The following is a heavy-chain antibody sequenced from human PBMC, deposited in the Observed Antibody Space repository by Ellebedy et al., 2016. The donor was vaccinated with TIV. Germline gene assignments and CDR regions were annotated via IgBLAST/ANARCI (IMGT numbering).Heavy chain of an antibody. D-gene: IGHD6-19*01. CDR3: ARAVAGTEGENMLFDY. Sequence: ASVKVSCXASGYTFTGYYMHWVRQAPGQGLEWMGWINPNSGGTNYAQKFQGWVTMTRDTSISTAYMELSRLRSDDTAVYYCARAVAGTEGENMLFDYWGQGTLVTVSS. CDR1: GYTFTGYY. J-gene: IGHJ4*02. V-gene: IGHV1-2*04. CDR2: INPNSGGT.